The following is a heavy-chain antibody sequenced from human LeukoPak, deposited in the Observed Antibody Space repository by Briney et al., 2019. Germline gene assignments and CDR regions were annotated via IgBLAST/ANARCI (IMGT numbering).Heavy chain of an antibody. CDR3: AKSLYCSGGSCYSFYYYYYCLDV. V-gene: IGHV3-23*01. J-gene: IGHJ6*03. CDR2: ISSSGSNT. Sequence: PGGSLRLSCAASGFTFSSYAMSWVRQAPGKGLEWVSAISSSGSNTYYAYFLKGQFTIPRDNSKNTLYLQMNSLRAEDTAVYYCAKSLYCSGGSCYSFYYYYYCLDVWGKGTTVTVSS. CDR1: GFTFSSYA. D-gene: IGHD2-15*01.